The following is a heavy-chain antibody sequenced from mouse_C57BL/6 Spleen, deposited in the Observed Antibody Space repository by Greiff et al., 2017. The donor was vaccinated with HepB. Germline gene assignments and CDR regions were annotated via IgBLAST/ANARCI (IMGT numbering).Heavy chain of an antibody. D-gene: IGHD1-1*01. V-gene: IGHV14-1*01. J-gene: IGHJ1*03. CDR3: TRGGGITTVVENFDV. Sequence: EVMLVESGAELVRPGASVKLSCTASGFNIKDYYMHWVKQRPEQGLEWIGRIDPEDGDTEYAPKFQGKATMTAENSSNTSYLQLRSLTSEDTAVYYCTRGGGITTVVENFDVWGTGTTVTVSS. CDR2: IDPEDGDT. CDR1: GFNIKDYY.